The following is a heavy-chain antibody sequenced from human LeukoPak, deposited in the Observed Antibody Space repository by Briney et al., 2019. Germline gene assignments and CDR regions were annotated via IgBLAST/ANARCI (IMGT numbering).Heavy chain of an antibody. Sequence: SETLSLTCTVSGGSISRGDYYWTWIRQPPGKGLEWIGYIYYTGSTYYNPSLKSRVTISVDTSKNQFSLHLSSVTAADTAVYHCAVYYDSSGYHYAPWYDYWGQGTLVTVSA. D-gene: IGHD3-22*01. CDR2: IYYTGST. J-gene: IGHJ4*02. CDR3: AVYYDSSGYHYAPWYDY. V-gene: IGHV4-30-4*01. CDR1: GGSISRGDYY.